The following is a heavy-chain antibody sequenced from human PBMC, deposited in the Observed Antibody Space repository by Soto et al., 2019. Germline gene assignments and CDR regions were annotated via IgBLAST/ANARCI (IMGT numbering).Heavy chain of an antibody. D-gene: IGHD5-12*01. CDR2: VSSDGTTT. J-gene: IGHJ4*02. CDR3: ARESSGYSSYFDY. V-gene: IGHV3-74*01. CDR1: GIAFSSSC. Sequence: EVQLVEAGGGLVQPGGSLRLSCAGSGIAFSSSCTHWVSQDPGKGLGGVSRVSSDGTTTTYADSVKGRFTISRDHAKNTVYLQMNSLRGGDTDVYYCARESSGYSSYFDYWGQGSLVTVAS.